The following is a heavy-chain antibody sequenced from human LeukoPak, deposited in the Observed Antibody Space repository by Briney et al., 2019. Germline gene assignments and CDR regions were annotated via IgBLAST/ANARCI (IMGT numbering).Heavy chain of an antibody. CDR2: IYSGGST. CDR3: ARDYKYAFDN. D-gene: IGHD5-24*01. V-gene: IGHV3-66*01. CDR1: GFTVSSNY. J-gene: IGHJ4*02. Sequence: GGSLRLSRAASGFTVSSNYMSWVRQAPGKGPEWVSVIYSGGSTYYADSVKGRFTISRDNSKNTLYLQMNSLRVEDTAVYYCARDYKYAFDNWGQGTLVTVSS.